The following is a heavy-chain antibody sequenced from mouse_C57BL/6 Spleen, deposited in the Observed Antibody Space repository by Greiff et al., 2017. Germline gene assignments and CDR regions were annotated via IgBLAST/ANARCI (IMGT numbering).Heavy chain of an antibody. CDR3: TRLGLRRDFDY. J-gene: IGHJ2*01. Sequence: QVQLQQPGAELVRPGSSVKLSCKASGYTFTSYWMHWVKQRPIQGLEWIGNIDPSDSETHYNQKFKDKATLTVDKSSSTAYMQLSSLTSEYSAVYYCTRLGLRRDFDYWGQGTTLTVSS. D-gene: IGHD2-2*01. V-gene: IGHV1-52*01. CDR2: IDPSDSET. CDR1: GYTFTSYW.